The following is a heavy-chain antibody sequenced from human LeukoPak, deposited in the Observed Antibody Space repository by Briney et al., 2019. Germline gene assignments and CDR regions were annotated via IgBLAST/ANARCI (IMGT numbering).Heavy chain of an antibody. J-gene: IGHJ4*02. Sequence: GGSLRLSCATSGFTVSNTYMSWVRQAPGKGLEWVSVIYSSGGTFYSESVKGRFTISRDYSKNTLYLQMNSLRVDDTAVYYCAKDSSGPAFWGQGTLVTVSS. CDR3: AKDSSGPAF. V-gene: IGHV3-53*01. CDR1: GFTVSNTY. D-gene: IGHD6-19*01. CDR2: IYSSGGT.